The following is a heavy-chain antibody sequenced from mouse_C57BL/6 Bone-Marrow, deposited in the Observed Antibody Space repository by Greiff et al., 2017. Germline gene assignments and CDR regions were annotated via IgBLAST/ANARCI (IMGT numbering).Heavy chain of an antibody. CDR1: GFNITDDY. V-gene: IGHV14-4*01. D-gene: IGHD2-3*01. CDR3: SSVDGNYFDF. J-gene: IGHJ2*01. CDR2: IDPEIGDT. Sequence: EVQLQQSGAELVRPGASVKLSCTASGFNITDDYIHWVKQRPEQGLEWIGWIDPEIGDTEYASKFQGTAPITSDTSSNTAYLQLSSLTSEDTAVYYCSSVDGNYFDFWGQGTPLTVAS.